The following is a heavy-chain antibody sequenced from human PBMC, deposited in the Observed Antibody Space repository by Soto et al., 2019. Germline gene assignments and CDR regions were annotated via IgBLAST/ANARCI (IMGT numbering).Heavy chain of an antibody. CDR2: LYHSGST. CDR3: AKGGLASHYSSFTWFDP. V-gene: IGHV4-30-2*01. CDR1: GGSISSGGFS. J-gene: IGHJ5*02. D-gene: IGHD4-4*01. Sequence: LQLQESGSGLVKASQTLSLTCAVSGGSISSGGFSWNWIRQPPGKGLERIGYLYHSGSTYYHTSLKSRVTRSVDRSKNRFSLELTSVTAADTAIYYCAKGGLASHYSSFTWFDPWGQGTPVIVSS.